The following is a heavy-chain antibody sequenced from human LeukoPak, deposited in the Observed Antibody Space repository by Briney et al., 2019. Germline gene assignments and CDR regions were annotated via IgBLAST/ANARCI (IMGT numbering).Heavy chain of an antibody. CDR1: GYRFISNY. V-gene: IGHV1-2*02. CDR2: MHPGNGNT. CDR3: AREGSYCVGGDCYSFDF. D-gene: IGHD2-21*02. Sequence: GASVKVSCKASGYRFISNYIQWVRQAPGLGPEWMGWMHPGNGNTRYAEKFQGRVTMTRDTSINTAYMDLSSLRYDDTAVYYCAREGSYCVGGDCYSFDFWGLGTLITVSS. J-gene: IGHJ4*02.